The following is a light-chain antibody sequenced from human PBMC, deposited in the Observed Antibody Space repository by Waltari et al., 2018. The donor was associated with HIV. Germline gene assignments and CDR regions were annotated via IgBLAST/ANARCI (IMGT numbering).Light chain of an antibody. V-gene: IGLV3-21*02. Sequence: SYVLTQPPSVSVAPGQTARVSCGGNTVGSKTVHWYQQKPGQAPVLVVSDDSDRPSGIPERFSGSNSGNTATLTITRVEAGDEADYFCQVWHENPHHAVFGGGTKLTVL. J-gene: IGLJ3*02. CDR1: TVGSKT. CDR2: DDS. CDR3: QVWHENPHHAV.